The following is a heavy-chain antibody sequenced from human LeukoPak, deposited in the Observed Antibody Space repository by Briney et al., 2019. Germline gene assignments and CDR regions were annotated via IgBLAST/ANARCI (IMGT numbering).Heavy chain of an antibody. D-gene: IGHD4-17*01. J-gene: IGHJ3*01. CDR1: GFTFSSYA. Sequence: GGSLRLSCVGSGFTFSSYAMTLVRQASGKGLEGVAAVRGSGDGTSYADSVPGRFTMSTDNSKTTLYLHMDSLRAEATAMYYCGRDPNGDYVGAFDFWGRGTLVTVSS. V-gene: IGHV3-23*01. CDR3: GRDPNGDYVGAFDF. CDR2: VRGSGDGT.